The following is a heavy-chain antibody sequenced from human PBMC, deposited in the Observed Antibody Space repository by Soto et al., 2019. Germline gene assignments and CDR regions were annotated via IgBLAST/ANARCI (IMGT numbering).Heavy chain of an antibody. CDR3: ARESEDLTSNFDY. CDR2: ISSTTNYI. Sequence: GGSLRLSCAASGFSFSSYAMNWARQAPGKGLEWVSSISSTTNYIYYGDSMKGRFTISRDNAKNSLYLEMNSLRAEDTAVYYCARESEDLTSNFDYWGQGTLVTVSS. J-gene: IGHJ4*02. CDR1: GFSFSSYA. V-gene: IGHV3-21*06.